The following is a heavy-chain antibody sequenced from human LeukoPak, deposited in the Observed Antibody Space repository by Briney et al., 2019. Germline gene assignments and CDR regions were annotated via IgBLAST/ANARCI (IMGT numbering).Heavy chain of an antibody. V-gene: IGHV1-46*01. CDR2: IDPSSGGS. Sequence: ASVKVSCKASGYTFTTYFLHWVRQAPGQGLEWMGIIDPSSGGSTSAQKFQVRVTMTRDMSTSTVYMELSRLRSDDTAVYYCARDLLIGAARGEWGDPWGQGTLVTVSS. CDR3: ARDLLIGAARGEWGDP. CDR1: GYTFTTYF. D-gene: IGHD6-6*01. J-gene: IGHJ5*02.